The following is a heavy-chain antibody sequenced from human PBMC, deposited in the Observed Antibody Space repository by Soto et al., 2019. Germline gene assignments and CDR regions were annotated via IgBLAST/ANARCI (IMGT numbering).Heavy chain of an antibody. D-gene: IGHD3-9*01. CDR1: GGTFSSYA. CDR2: IIPIFGTA. Sequence: SVKVSCKASGGTFSSYAISWVRQAPGQGLEWMGGIIPIFGTANYAQKFQGRVTITADESTSTAYMELSSLRSEDTAVYYCARGPYYDTLTGYYPYFDYWGQGTLVTVSS. J-gene: IGHJ4*02. V-gene: IGHV1-69*13. CDR3: ARGPYYDTLTGYYPYFDY.